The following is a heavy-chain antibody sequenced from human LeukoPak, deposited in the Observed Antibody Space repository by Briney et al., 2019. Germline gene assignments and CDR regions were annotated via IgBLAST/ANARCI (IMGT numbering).Heavy chain of an antibody. CDR3: AKDYYYGSGSYYSPFDY. V-gene: IGHV3-23*01. CDR1: GFTFSSYG. CDR2: ISGSGGST. Sequence: GGSLRLSCAASGFTFSSYGMSWVRQAPGKGLEWVSAISGSGGSTYYADSVKGRFTISRDNSKNTLYLQMNSLRAEDTAVYYCAKDYYYGSGSYYSPFDYWGQGTLVTVSS. D-gene: IGHD3-10*01. J-gene: IGHJ4*02.